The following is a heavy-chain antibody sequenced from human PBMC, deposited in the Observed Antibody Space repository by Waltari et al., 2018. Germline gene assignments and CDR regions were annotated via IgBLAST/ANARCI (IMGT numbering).Heavy chain of an antibody. Sequence: QLVESGGDLIQPGGSLRLSCSASGFTVSSNHMPWVRQAPGKGLEWVSVIYSGGSTYYADSVKGRFTISTNDSKNTLYLQMSSLRAEDTAVYYCARVHDEGYNFGHYYGMDVWGQGTTVTVSS. CDR1: GFTVSSNH. CDR2: IYSGGST. J-gene: IGHJ6*02. CDR3: ARVHDEGYNFGHYYGMDV. D-gene: IGHD1-1*01. V-gene: IGHV3-53*01.